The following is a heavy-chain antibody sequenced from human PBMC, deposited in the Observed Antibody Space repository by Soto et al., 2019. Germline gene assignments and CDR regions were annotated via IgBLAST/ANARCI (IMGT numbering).Heavy chain of an antibody. CDR1: GYTFTSYG. Sequence: QVQMVQSGAEVKKPGASVQVSCKASGYTFTSYGISWVRQAPGPGLEWMGWISAYNGNTNYAQKLQGSVPMTTDTSTSTAYMELRSLRSDDTTVYYCARDGHGGYFSDFDYGGQGTLVTVSS. CDR2: ISAYNGNT. J-gene: IGHJ4*02. CDR3: ARDGHGGYFSDFDY. D-gene: IGHD4-17*01. V-gene: IGHV1-18*01.